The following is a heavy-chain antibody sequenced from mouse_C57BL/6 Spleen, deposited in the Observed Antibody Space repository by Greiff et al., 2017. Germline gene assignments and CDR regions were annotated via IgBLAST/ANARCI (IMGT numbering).Heavy chain of an antibody. J-gene: IGHJ3*01. D-gene: IGHD2-2*01. Sequence: VQLQQPGTELVKPGASVKLSCKASGYTFTSYWMHWVKQRPGQGLEWIGNINPCNGGTNYNEKFKSKATLTVDKSSSTAYLQLSSLTSEDSAVYYCVRGDGYDVWFAYWGQGTLVTVSA. V-gene: IGHV1-53*01. CDR3: VRGDGYDVWFAY. CDR1: GYTFTSYW. CDR2: INPCNGGT.